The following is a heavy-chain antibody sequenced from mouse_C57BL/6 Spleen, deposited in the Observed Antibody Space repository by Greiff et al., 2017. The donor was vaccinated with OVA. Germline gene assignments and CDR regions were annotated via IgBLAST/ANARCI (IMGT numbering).Heavy chain of an antibody. Sequence: EVKLVESGGGLVKPGGSLKLSCAASGFTFSSYAMSWVRQTPEKRLEWVATISDGGSYTYYPDNVKGRFAISRDNAKNNLYLQMSHLQSEDTAMYYCARDDDSEGRFDYWGQGNTRPVSS. J-gene: IGHJ2*01. CDR3: ARDDDSEGRFDY. CDR2: ISDGGSYT. D-gene: IGHD2-4*01. V-gene: IGHV5-4*01. CDR1: GFTFSSYA.